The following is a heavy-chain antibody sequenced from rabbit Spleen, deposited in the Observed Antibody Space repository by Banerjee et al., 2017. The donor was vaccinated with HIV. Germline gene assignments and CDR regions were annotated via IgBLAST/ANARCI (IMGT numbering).Heavy chain of an antibody. Sequence: QSLEESGGDLVKPGASLTLTCKASGFSFNSGYDMCWVRQAPGKGLEWIACSYAGSSGSTYSAIWAKGRFTISKTSSTTVTLQMTSLTAADTATYFCARDTGTSFSTYGMDLWGPGTLVNVS. CDR1: GFSFNSGYD. D-gene: IGHD7-1*01. CDR2: SYAGSSGST. J-gene: IGHJ6*01. CDR3: ARDTGTSFSTYGMDL. V-gene: IGHV1S40*01.